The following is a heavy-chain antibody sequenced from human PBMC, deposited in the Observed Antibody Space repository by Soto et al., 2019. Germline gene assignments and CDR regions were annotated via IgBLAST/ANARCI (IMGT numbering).Heavy chain of an antibody. CDR3: AEVGSYLDY. CDR1: GFTFSSYG. Sequence: QVQLVESGGGVVQPGRSLRLSCAASGFTFSSYGMHWVRQAPGKGLEWVAVISYDGSNKYYADSVKGRFTISRDNSKNALYLQMNSLRAEDTAVYYCAEVGSYLDYWGQGTLVTVSS. D-gene: IGHD1-26*01. CDR2: ISYDGSNK. J-gene: IGHJ4*02. V-gene: IGHV3-30*18.